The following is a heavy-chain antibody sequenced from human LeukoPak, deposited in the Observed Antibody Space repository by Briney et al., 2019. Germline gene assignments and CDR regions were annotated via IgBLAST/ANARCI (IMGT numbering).Heavy chain of an antibody. Sequence: ASVKVSCKASGYTFTSYDVNWVRQATGQGLEWMGWMNPNSGNTGYAQKFQGRVTITRNTSISTAYMELSSLRSEDTAVYYCARGITMVRGATYYMDVWGKGTTVTVSS. CDR1: GYTFTSYD. CDR2: MNPNSGNT. D-gene: IGHD3-10*01. CDR3: ARGITMVRGATYYMDV. V-gene: IGHV1-8*03. J-gene: IGHJ6*03.